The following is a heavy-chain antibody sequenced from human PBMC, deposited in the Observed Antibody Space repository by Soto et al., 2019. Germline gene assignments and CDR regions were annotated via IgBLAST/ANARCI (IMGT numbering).Heavy chain of an antibody. CDR1: GGSFSGYN. CDR2: VNHSGGI. J-gene: IGHJ4*02. CDR3: AGRNGYYSGIDY. V-gene: IGHV4-34*02. Sequence: QVQLQQWGAGLLKPSETLSLTCVVYGGSFSGYNWSWIRQPPGKGLEWFGEVNHSGGIDYNPSLKSRVTISVDTSKNQFSLKLSSVTAADTAVYYCAGRNGYYSGIDYWGQGTLVTVSS. D-gene: IGHD3-22*01.